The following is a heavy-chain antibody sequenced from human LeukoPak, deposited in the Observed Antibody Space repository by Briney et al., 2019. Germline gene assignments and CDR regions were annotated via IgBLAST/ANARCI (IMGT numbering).Heavy chain of an antibody. CDR3: ARDVTDYYFDY. J-gene: IGHJ4*02. V-gene: IGHV3-33*01. CDR2: IWYDGSSK. Sequence: GGSLRLSCAASGFTFSSYGMHWVRQAPGKGLEWVAVIWYDGSSKYYADSVKGRFTISRDNSKNTLYLQMNSLRAEDTAVYYCARDVTDYYFDYWGQGTLVTVSS. CDR1: GFTFSSYG. D-gene: IGHD2-21*02.